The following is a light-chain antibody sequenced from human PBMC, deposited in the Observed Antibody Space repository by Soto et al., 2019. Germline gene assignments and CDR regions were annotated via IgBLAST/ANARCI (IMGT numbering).Light chain of an antibody. V-gene: IGLV3-25*03. Sequence: SYELTQPPSVSVSPGQTARITCSVDALPKQYAYWYQQKPGQAPVLVIYKDSKRPSGIPERFSGSSSGTTVTLPISGVQAEDEDDYYCQSADSSGTYVVFGGGTKLTVL. J-gene: IGLJ2*01. CDR2: KDS. CDR3: QSADSSGTYVV. CDR1: ALPKQY.